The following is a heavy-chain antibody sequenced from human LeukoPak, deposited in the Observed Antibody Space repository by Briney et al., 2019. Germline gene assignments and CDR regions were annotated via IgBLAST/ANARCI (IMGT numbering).Heavy chain of an antibody. CDR3: ARIGYYYDSSGYSRYFQH. Sequence: GSLRLSCAASGFTFSSYWMSWVRQAPGKGLEWVANIKQDGSEKYYVDSVKGRFTISRDNAKNSLYLQMNSLRAEDTAVYYCARIGYYYDSSGYSRYFQHWGQGTLVTVSS. CDR2: IKQDGSEK. D-gene: IGHD3-22*01. CDR1: GFTFSSYW. J-gene: IGHJ1*01. V-gene: IGHV3-7*01.